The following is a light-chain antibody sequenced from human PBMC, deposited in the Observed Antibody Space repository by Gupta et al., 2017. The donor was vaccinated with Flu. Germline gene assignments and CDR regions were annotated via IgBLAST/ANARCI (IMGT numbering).Light chain of an antibody. Sequence: DIQMTQSPSSLSASVGDRVTITCRASQSISSYLNWYQQKPGKAPNLLIYAASSLQSGVPSRFSGSGSGTHFILTISRLQPEDFATYYCQQRDTTPRTFGQGTKVEIK. CDR2: AAS. J-gene: IGKJ1*01. CDR3: QQRDTTPRT. CDR1: QSISSY. V-gene: IGKV1-39*01.